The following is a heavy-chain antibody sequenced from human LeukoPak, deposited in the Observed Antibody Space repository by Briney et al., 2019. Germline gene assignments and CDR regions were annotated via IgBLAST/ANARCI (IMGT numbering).Heavy chain of an antibody. CDR1: GGSISSYY. CDR2: IFYSGST. V-gene: IGHV4-59*01. J-gene: IGHJ4*02. Sequence: SETLSLTCTVSGGSISSYYWNWIRQPPGKGLEWIGYIFYSGSTNCNPSLKSRVTISADTSKNQFSLKLSSVTAADTAVYYCARGILAGLDYFDYWGQGTLVTVSS. CDR3: ARGILAGLDYFDY. D-gene: IGHD3-9*01.